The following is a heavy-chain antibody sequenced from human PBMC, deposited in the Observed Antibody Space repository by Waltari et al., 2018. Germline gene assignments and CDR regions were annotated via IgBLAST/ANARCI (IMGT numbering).Heavy chain of an antibody. J-gene: IGHJ4*02. CDR3: ARGDSYGPFDY. Sequence: QVQLQESGPGLVKPSQTLSLTCTVPGCSITSGGHYWIWIRQHPGKGLEWIGYIYYSGSTYYNPSLKSRLTISVDTSKNQFSLKLSSVTAADTAMYYCARGDSYGPFDYWGQGTLVTVSS. D-gene: IGHD5-18*01. CDR2: IYYSGST. CDR1: GCSITSGGHY. V-gene: IGHV4-31*03.